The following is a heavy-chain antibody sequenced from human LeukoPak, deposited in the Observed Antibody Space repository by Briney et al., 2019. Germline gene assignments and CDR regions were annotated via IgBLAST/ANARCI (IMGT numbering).Heavy chain of an antibody. CDR2: IIPIFGTA. D-gene: IGHD3-10*01. CDR1: GGTFSSYA. Sequence: ASVKVSCTASGGTFSSYAISWVRQAPGQGLEWMGGIIPIFGTANYAQKFQGRVTITADESTSTAYMELSSLRSEDTAVYYCAGLLLWFGELPKNYAFDIWGQGTMVTVSS. CDR3: AGLLLWFGELPKNYAFDI. J-gene: IGHJ3*02. V-gene: IGHV1-69*13.